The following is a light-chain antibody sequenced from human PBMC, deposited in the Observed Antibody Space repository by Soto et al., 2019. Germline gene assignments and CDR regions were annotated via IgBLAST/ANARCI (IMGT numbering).Light chain of an antibody. J-gene: IGKJ4*01. Sequence: IQLTRSPSSLSASVGDRVTITCRASQGISSYLAWYQQKPGKAPKLLIYAASTLQSGVPSTFSGSGSGTDFTLTISSLQPEDFATYYCQQLNSYPLTFGGWTKVDIK. CDR2: AAS. V-gene: IGKV1-9*01. CDR1: QGISSY. CDR3: QQLNSYPLT.